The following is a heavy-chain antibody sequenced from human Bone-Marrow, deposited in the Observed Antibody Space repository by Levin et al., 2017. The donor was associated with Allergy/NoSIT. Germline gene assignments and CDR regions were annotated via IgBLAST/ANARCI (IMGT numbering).Heavy chain of an antibody. CDR2: MNPKSGST. D-gene: IGHD2-2*02. J-gene: IGHJ6*02. Sequence: GASVKVSCKTSGYTFTNYDINWVRQATGQGLEWLGWMNPKSGSTGYVQKFQGRVTMTSNTSISTAYMELSSLRSEDTAVYYCARVHVLPAAIRYYYYGVDFWGQGTTVAVSS. V-gene: IGHV1-8*01. CDR3: ARVHVLPAAIRYYYYGVDF. CDR1: GYTFTNYD.